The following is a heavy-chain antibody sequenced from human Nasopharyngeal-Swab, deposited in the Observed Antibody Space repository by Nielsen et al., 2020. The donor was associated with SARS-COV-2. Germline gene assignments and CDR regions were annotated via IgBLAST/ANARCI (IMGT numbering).Heavy chain of an antibody. Sequence: WIRQPPGKGLEWIGEISHSGSTNYNPSLKSRVTISVDTSKNQFSLKLSSVTAADTAVYYCARGSGGSYSRYYYYGMDVWGQGTTVTVSS. CDR3: ARGSGGSYSRYYYYGMDV. D-gene: IGHD1-26*01. CDR2: ISHSGST. J-gene: IGHJ6*02. V-gene: IGHV4-34*01.